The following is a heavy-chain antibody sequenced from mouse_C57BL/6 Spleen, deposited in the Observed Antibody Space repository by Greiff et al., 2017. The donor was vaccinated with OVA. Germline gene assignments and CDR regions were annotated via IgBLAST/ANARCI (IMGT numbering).Heavy chain of an antibody. D-gene: IGHD1-1*01. Sequence: VQLQQSGAELARPGASVKLSCKASGYTFTSSGISWVKQRTGQGLEWIGEIYPRSGNTYYNEKFKGKATLTADKSSSTAYMELRSLTSEDSAVYFCARHYYGSSTTEYYAMDYWGQGTSVTVSS. CDR1: GYTFTSSG. CDR2: IYPRSGNT. V-gene: IGHV1-81*01. CDR3: ARHYYGSSTTEYYAMDY. J-gene: IGHJ4*01.